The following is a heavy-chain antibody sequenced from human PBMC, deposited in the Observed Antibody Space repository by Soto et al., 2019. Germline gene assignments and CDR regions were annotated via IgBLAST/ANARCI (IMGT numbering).Heavy chain of an antibody. V-gene: IGHV1-18*01. CDR3: ARPVQDSISWYPLVDYYYYYGMDV. D-gene: IGHD6-13*01. J-gene: IGHJ6*02. CDR2: ISAYNGNT. CDR1: GYTFTSYG. Sequence: QVQLVQSGAEVKKPGASVKVSCKASGYTFTSYGISWGRQAPGQGLEWMGWISAYNGNTNYAQKLQGRVTMTTDTSTSTAYMQLRTLRSDDTAVYYCARPVQDSISWYPLVDYYYYYGMDVWGQGTTVTVS.